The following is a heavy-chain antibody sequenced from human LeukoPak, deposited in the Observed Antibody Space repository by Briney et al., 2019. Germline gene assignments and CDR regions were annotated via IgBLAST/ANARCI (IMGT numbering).Heavy chain of an antibody. CDR2: ISGSGGTT. V-gene: IGHV3-23*01. CDR3: ARRLWGGTMVRGVNDAFDI. J-gene: IGHJ3*02. CDR1: GFFFSNYG. D-gene: IGHD3-10*01. Sequence: GGSLRLSCVASGFFFSNYGMTWVRQAPGKGLEWVSSISGSGGTTSYADSVKGRFSISRDNPKNTLYLQMNSLRAEDTAVYYCARRLWGGTMVRGVNDAFDIWGQGTMVTVSS.